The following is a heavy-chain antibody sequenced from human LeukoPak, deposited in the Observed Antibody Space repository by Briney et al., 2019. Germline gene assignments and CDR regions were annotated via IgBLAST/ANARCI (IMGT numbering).Heavy chain of an antibody. D-gene: IGHD6-13*01. CDR1: GFTFSSYA. CDR2: IGTRGDDT. Sequence: PGGSLRLSCAASGFTFSSYAMSWVRQAPGKGLEWVSAIGTRGDDTYYADSVKGRFTISRDNSKNTLYLRMNSLRAEDTAVYYCAKERSSRWSHPIGSWGQGTLVTVSS. V-gene: IGHV3-23*01. J-gene: IGHJ5*02. CDR3: AKERSSRWSHPIGS.